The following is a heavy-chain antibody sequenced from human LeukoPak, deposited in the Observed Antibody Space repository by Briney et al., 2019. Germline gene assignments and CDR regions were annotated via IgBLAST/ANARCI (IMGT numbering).Heavy chain of an antibody. J-gene: IGHJ4*02. CDR1: GGSFSGYY. Sequence: KPSETLSLTCAVYGGSFSGYYWSWIRQPPGKGLEWIGEINHSGSTNYNPSLKSRVTISVDTSKNQFSLKLSSVTAADTAVYYCARGATFDYWGQGTLVTVSP. CDR3: ARGATFDY. V-gene: IGHV4-34*01. CDR2: INHSGST.